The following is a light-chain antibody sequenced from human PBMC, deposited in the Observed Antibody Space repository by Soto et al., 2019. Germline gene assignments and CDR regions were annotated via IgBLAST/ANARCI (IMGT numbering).Light chain of an antibody. Sequence: EIVLTQSPGTLSLSPGERATLSCRASQRVSSSYLAWYQQKPGQAPRLLIYGASSRATGIPDRFSGSGSGTDFTLTISRLEPEDFAVYYCQQYGSSPWVTFGPGTKVDIK. J-gene: IGKJ3*01. V-gene: IGKV3-20*01. CDR3: QQYGSSPWVT. CDR1: QRVSSSY. CDR2: GAS.